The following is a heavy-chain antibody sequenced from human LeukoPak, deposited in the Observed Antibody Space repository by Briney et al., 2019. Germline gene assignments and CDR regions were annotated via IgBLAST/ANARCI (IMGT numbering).Heavy chain of an antibody. CDR3: ARGFLYVLSTGSFDY. V-gene: IGHV4-61*02. D-gene: IGHD3-9*01. J-gene: IGHJ4*02. Sequence: SETLSLTCNVSGGSIRSGSYYWSWIRQPAGKGLEWIGRIYSSGSTNYNPSLKSRVTISVYTSKTQFSLKLSSVTAADTAVYYCARGFLYVLSTGSFDYWGQGTLVTVSS. CDR1: GGSIRSGSYY. CDR2: IYSSGST.